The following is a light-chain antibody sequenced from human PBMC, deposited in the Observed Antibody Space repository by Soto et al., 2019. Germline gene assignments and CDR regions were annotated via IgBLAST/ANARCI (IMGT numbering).Light chain of an antibody. CDR3: CSFKSGDTHYV. V-gene: IGLV2-14*01. Sequence: QSTLTQPVSVSGSPGQSITISCTGTSGDVGSFDFVSWYQHSPGKAPKLMIYGVSYRPSGVSNRFSGSKSGNTASLTISGLQTEDEADYYCCSFKSGDTHYVFGTGTKVTVL. CDR1: SGDVGSFDF. J-gene: IGLJ1*01. CDR2: GVS.